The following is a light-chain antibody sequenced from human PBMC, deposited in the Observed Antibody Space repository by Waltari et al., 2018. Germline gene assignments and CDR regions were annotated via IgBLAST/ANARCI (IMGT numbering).Light chain of an antibody. CDR3: SAWDSSLGAWL. Sequence: QAGLTQPPSMSQALRQTATLTCTGDNTNVGGQGVACLQQHQGHPPKLLSYRRNSRPSGISERFSASTSGNTASLTISGLQPEDEADYYCSAWDSSLGAWLFGGGTKLTVL. CDR2: RRN. V-gene: IGLV10-54*04. J-gene: IGLJ2*01. CDR1: NTNVGGQG.